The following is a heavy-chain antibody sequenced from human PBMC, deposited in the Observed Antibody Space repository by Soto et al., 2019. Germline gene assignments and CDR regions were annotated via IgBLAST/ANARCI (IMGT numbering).Heavy chain of an antibody. Sequence: KGSGYSFTSYWISWVRQMPGKGLEWMGRIDPSDSYTNYSPSFQGHVTISADNPKNSLFLEMNSLRVEDTAVYYCARDSDCHSTSCFFPPHVWGQGTTVTV. CDR2: IDPSDSYT. J-gene: IGHJ6*02. V-gene: IGHV5-10-1*01. CDR1: GYSFTSYW. D-gene: IGHD2-2*01. CDR3: ARDSDCHSTSCFFPPHV.